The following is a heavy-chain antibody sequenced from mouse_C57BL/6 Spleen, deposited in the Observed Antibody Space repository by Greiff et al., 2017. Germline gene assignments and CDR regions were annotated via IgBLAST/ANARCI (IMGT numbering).Heavy chain of an antibody. Sequence: EVMLVESGGDLVKPGGSLKLSCAASGFTFSSYGMSWVRQTPDKRLEWVATISSGGSYTYYPDSVKGRFTISRDNAKNTLYLQMSSLKSEDTAMYYCARHEDYAYCDDGGQGTTLTVSS. D-gene: IGHD2-4*01. J-gene: IGHJ2*01. CDR1: GFTFSSYG. CDR2: ISSGGSYT. V-gene: IGHV5-6*01. CDR3: ARHEDYAYCDD.